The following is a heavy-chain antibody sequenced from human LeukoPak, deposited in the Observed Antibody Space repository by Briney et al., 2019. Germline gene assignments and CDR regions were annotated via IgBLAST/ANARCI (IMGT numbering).Heavy chain of an antibody. J-gene: IGHJ4*02. CDR2: IRSSGGTI. CDR1: GFTFSDYY. D-gene: IGHD4-17*01. CDR3: ARDADYGDYLDY. V-gene: IGHV3-11*01. Sequence: GGSLRLSCAASGFTFSDYYMNWIRQAPGNRLEWVSYIRSSGGTIYYADSVKGRFTISRDNAKNSLYLQMNSLRAEDTAVYYCARDADYGDYLDYWGQGTLVTVSS.